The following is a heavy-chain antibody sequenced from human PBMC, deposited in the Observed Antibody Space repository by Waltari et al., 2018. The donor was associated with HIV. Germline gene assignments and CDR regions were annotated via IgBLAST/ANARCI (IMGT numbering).Heavy chain of an antibody. Sequence: EVQLVVSGGNLTRPGGSLTLSCVGSGFVVSHHYLRSVRQAPGKGPEWVSVLYSNGNTLYGGSVKGRFTIFRDNSKNTLYLQMNTRRVDDTAVYYCARMQRFYGSEQSRYFYFGMDVWGQGTTVTVSS. CDR2: LYSNGNT. J-gene: IGHJ6*02. D-gene: IGHD3-16*02. CDR1: GFVVSHHY. V-gene: IGHV3-53*01. CDR3: ARMQRFYGSEQSRYFYFGMDV.